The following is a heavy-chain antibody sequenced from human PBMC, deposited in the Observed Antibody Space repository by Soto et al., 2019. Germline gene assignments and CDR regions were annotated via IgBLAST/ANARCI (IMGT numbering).Heavy chain of an antibody. CDR1: GFSLSTSGVG. Sequence: QITLKESGPTLVKPTQTLTLTCTFSGFSLSTSGVGVGWIRQPPGKALEWLALIYWDDDKRYSPSLKSRLTITKDTSKNQVVLTMTNMDPVDTATYYCAPLGGSSWYLNWFDPWGQGTLVTVSS. J-gene: IGHJ5*02. CDR2: IYWDDDK. CDR3: APLGGSSWYLNWFDP. V-gene: IGHV2-5*02. D-gene: IGHD6-13*01.